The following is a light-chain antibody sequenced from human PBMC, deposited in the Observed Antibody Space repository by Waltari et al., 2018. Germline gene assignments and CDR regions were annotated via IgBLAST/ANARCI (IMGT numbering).Light chain of an antibody. CDR1: ILTEKS. V-gene: IGLV3-27*01. Sequence: SYELTQPSSVSVSPGQTAKITCSRDILTEKSARWFQQKPGQAPGMLIYRDSERPSGVPERFSGSSSGPTVTLTISGAQDEDEADYYCYSASDDNLIFGGGTKLTVL. CDR3: YSASDDNLI. CDR2: RDS. J-gene: IGLJ2*01.